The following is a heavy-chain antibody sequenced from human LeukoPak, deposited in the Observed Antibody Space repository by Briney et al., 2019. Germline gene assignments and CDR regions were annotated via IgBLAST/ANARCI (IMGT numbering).Heavy chain of an antibody. CDR1: GFTVSSDY. V-gene: IGHV3-53*01. J-gene: IGHJ4*02. CDR3: ARSLPWSYSNDY. Sequence: GGSLRLSCAASGFTVSSDYMSWVRQAPGMGLEWVSVIYSGGSTYYADSVKGRFTISRDNSKNTLYLQMNSLRAEDTAVYYCARSLPWSYSNDYWGQGTLVTVSS. D-gene: IGHD1-26*01. CDR2: IYSGGST.